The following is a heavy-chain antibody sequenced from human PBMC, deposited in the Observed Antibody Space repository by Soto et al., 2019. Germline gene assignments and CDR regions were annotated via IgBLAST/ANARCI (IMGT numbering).Heavy chain of an antibody. Sequence: PSETLSLTCTVSGGSISSSSYYWGWIRQPPGKGLEWIGSIYYSGSTYYNPSLKSRVTISVDTSKNQFSLKLSSVTAADTAVYYCARLDYSNYGEAWDYYGMDVWGQGTTVT. CDR2: IYYSGST. CDR1: GGSISSSSYY. V-gene: IGHV4-39*01. D-gene: IGHD4-4*01. J-gene: IGHJ6*02. CDR3: ARLDYSNYGEAWDYYGMDV.